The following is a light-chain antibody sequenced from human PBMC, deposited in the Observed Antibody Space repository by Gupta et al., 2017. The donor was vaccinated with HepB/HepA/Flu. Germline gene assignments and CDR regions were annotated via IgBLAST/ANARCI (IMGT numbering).Light chain of an antibody. V-gene: IGKV4-1*01. CDR2: GAS. J-gene: IGKJ4*01. Sequence: DIVMTQSPDSLAVSLGERATINCKSSQSILYRPKNKNYLAWFQNKLEQPPKLLIYGASTRESGVPDRFSGSGSGTDFTLTISRLQAEDVAVYYCQQYDTISSFGEGTEVEIK. CDR3: QQYDTISS. CDR1: QSILYRPKNKNY.